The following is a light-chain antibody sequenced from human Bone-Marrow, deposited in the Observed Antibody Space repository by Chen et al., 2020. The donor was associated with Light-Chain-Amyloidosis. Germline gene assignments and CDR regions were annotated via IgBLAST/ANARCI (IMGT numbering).Light chain of an antibody. J-gene: IGLJ1*01. CDR1: SGDVGTYNY. V-gene: IGLV2-14*01. CDR3: SSFTSSSSYV. Sequence: QSALTQPASVSGSPGQSITISCTGTSGDVGTYNYFSWYQQHPGKSPKVMIYAVSNRPSGVSNRFSGSKSGNTASLTISGLQAEDEADYYCSSFTSSSSYVFGPGTKVTVL. CDR2: AVS.